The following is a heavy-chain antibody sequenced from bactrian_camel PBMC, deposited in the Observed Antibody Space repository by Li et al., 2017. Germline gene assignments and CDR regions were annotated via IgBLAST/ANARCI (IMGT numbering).Heavy chain of an antibody. CDR3: AVGPWGTALQGLRLMALSDNY. D-gene: IGHD3*01. Sequence: HVQLVESGGASVQAGGSLRLSCHASGFDFSSTWMNWVRQAPGKELEWVSMHITGGYNIYYADSVKGRFTISQDSPKNIATLQMNDLKPEDTAMYYCAVGPWGTALQGLRLMALSDNYWGQGTQVTVS. V-gene: IGHV3S1*01. CDR2: HITGGYNI. J-gene: IGHJ4*01. CDR1: GFDFSSTW.